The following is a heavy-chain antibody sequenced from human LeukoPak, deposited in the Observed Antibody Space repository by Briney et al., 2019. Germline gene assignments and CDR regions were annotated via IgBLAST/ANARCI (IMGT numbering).Heavy chain of an antibody. Sequence: GGSLRLSCSASGFTFSDYWMMWVRQAPGKGMEWVGNIRQDDSEKNYVDSVKGRFTISRDNAKNSLYLQMNSLRAEDTAVYYCASSGLRPSENEYYFDYWGQGTLVTVSS. CDR2: IRQDDSEK. CDR1: GFTFSDYW. CDR3: ASSGLRPSENEYYFDY. V-gene: IGHV3-7*01. J-gene: IGHJ4*02. D-gene: IGHD3-16*01.